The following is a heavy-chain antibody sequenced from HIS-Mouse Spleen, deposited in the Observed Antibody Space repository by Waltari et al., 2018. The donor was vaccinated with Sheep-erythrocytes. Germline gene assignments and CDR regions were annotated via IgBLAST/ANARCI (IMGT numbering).Heavy chain of an antibody. CDR3: AQTGATTPHFDY. CDR2: LIPILGIA. J-gene: IGHJ4*02. V-gene: IGHV1-69*04. Sequence: QVQLVQSGAEVKKPGSSVKVSCKASGGTFSSYAISWVRRDPGQGLEWMGMLIPILGIAIYARKFQCRVTINADKSTSTAYMELSSLRSEDTAVYYCAQTGATTPHFDYWGQGTLVTVSS. D-gene: IGHD1-26*01. CDR1: GGTFSSYA.